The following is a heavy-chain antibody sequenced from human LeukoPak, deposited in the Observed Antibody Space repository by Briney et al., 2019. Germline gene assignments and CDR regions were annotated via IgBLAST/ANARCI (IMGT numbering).Heavy chain of an antibody. CDR2: IYYDGST. D-gene: IGHD2-2*02. CDR3: ARRLCSSLTCNIGPSGNWLDP. J-gene: IGHJ5*02. CDR1: GGSMSNYW. Sequence: SETLSLTCTVSGGSMSNYWWNWVRQPPGKGLEWIGYIYYDGSTHYNPSLNSRVTISMDTSKNQFSLKLNSVTAADTAVYYCARRLCSSLTCNIGPSGNWLDPWGQGTLVTVSS. V-gene: IGHV4-59*08.